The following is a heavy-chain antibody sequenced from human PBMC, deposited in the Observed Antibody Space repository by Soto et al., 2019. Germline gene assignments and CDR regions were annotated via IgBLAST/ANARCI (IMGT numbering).Heavy chain of an antibody. CDR3: ARDSLVATPRSDY. V-gene: IGHV3-74*01. CDR1: GFTVSSNY. Sequence: PVGSLRLSCAASGFTVSSNYMSWVRQAPGKGLLWVSHINSDGSSTSYADSVKGRFTISRDNAKNTLYLQMNSLRAEDTAVYYCARDSLVATPRSDYWGQGTLVTVSS. CDR2: INSDGSST. D-gene: IGHD5-12*01. J-gene: IGHJ4*02.